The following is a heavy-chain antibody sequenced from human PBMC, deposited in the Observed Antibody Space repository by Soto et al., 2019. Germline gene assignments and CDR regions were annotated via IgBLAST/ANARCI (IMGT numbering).Heavy chain of an antibody. J-gene: IGHJ6*02. CDR2: IFYRGAT. Sequence: SETLSLTCTVSGDSIRNGDSYWIWIRHPPGKGLEWNGFIFYRGATYYNPSLKSRVTISVDASKNHFSLSLSSVTAADTAVYYCARAPKPYYYYGMDVWGQGTTVTVSS. V-gene: IGHV4-30-4*01. CDR1: GDSIRNGDSY. CDR3: ARAPKPYYYYGMDV.